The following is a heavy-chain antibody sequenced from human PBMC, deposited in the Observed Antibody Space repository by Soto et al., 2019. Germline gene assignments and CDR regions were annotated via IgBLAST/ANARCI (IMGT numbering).Heavy chain of an antibody. CDR3: ATTDKLYSYGPGPYAFDI. J-gene: IGHJ3*02. Sequence: GESLKISCKGSGYSLTSYWISWVRQMPGKGLEWMGRIDPSDSYTNYSPSFQGHVTISADKSISTAYLQWSSLKASDTAMYYCATTDKLYSYGPGPYAFDIWAQGTMVTVSS. CDR2: IDPSDSYT. V-gene: IGHV5-10-1*01. CDR1: GYSLTSYW. D-gene: IGHD5-18*01.